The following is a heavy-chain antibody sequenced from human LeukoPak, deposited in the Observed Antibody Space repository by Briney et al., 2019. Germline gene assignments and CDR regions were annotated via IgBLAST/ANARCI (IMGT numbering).Heavy chain of an antibody. V-gene: IGHV4-59*12. CDR1: GGSISSYY. CDR3: AREAMVAGGAFDI. J-gene: IGHJ3*02. CDR2: IYYSGNT. D-gene: IGHD2-8*01. Sequence: SETLSLTCTVSGGSISSYYWSWIRQPPGKGLEWIGYIYYSGNTNYNPSLKSRVTISVDTSKNQFSLKLSSVTAADTAVYYCAREAMVAGGAFDIWGQGTMVTVSS.